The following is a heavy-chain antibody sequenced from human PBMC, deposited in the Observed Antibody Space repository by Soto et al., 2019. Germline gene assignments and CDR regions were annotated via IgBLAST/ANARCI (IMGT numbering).Heavy chain of an antibody. CDR3: ASFPTPKQEMAYCGGDCYGPLDY. D-gene: IGHD2-21*02. CDR2: INAANGDT. Sequence: ASVKVSCKASGYTFTSYGIHWVRQAPGQRLEWMGWINAANGDTKYSPKFQGRVAITRDTSASTAYMELSSLRSEDTAVYYCASFPTPKQEMAYCGGDCYGPLDYWGQGTLVTVSS. CDR1: GYTFTSYG. J-gene: IGHJ4*02. V-gene: IGHV1-3*01.